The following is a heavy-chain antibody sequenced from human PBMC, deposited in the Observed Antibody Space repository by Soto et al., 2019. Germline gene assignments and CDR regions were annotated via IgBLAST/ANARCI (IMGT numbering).Heavy chain of an antibody. CDR2: ISGSGGST. V-gene: IGHV3-23*01. CDR1: GGTFSSYA. J-gene: IGHJ4*02. D-gene: IGHD6-19*01. CDR3: AKEPGYSSGWGPFDY. Sequence: SCKASGGTFSSYAMSWVRQAPGKGLEWVSAISGSGGSTYYADSVKGRFTISRDNSKNTLYLQMNSLRAEDTAVYYCAKEPGYSSGWGPFDYWGQGTLVTVSS.